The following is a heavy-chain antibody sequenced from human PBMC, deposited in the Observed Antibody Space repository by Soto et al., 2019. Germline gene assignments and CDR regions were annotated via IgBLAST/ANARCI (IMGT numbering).Heavy chain of an antibody. CDR1: GGSISSSSYY. Sequence: SETLSLTCTVSGGSISSSSYYWGWIRQPPGKGLEWIGSIYYSGSTYYNPSLKSRVTISVDTSKTQFSLKLSSVTAADTAVYYCARHFDGGYGDYEVGVSLWYMDVWGKGTTVTVSS. D-gene: IGHD4-17*01. CDR2: IYYSGST. J-gene: IGHJ6*03. CDR3: ARHFDGGYGDYEVGVSLWYMDV. V-gene: IGHV4-39*01.